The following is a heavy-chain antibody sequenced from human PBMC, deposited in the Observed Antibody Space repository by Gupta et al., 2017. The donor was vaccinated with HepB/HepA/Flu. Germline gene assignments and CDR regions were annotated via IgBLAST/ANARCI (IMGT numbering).Heavy chain of an antibody. D-gene: IGHD4-17*01. CDR2: IYYSGST. V-gene: IGHV4-59*01. CDR1: GGSISSYY. CDR3: ARVTGDYVRSFSDWYFDL. J-gene: IGHJ2*01. Sequence: QVQLQESGPGLVKPSETLSLTCTVSGGSISSYYWSWIRQPPGKGLEWIGYIYYSGSTNYNPSLKSRVTISVDTSKNQFSLKLSSVTAADTAVYYCARVTGDYVRSFSDWYFDLWGRGTLVTVSS.